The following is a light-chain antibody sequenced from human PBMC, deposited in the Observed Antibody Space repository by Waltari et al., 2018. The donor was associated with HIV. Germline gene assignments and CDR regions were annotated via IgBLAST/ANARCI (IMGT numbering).Light chain of an antibody. CDR2: DKN. CDR1: SLRNYY. Sequence: SSELTQDPIVSVTLGQTVTITCQGDSLRNYYASWHQLKPGQAPILLIYDKNPRPSGIPDRFSGSTSGNTASLTITGSQAEDEADYFCASRDNNGKRVLFGGGTKLTVL. CDR3: ASRDNNGKRVL. J-gene: IGLJ3*02. V-gene: IGLV3-19*01.